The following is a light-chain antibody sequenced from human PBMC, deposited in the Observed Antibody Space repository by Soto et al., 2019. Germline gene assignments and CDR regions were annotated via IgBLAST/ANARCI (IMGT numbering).Light chain of an antibody. CDR1: QYINTR. Sequence: DIVFKDSPATLSSFPVYVVPLSCSAIQYINTRLAWYQQKPGQAPRLLIYDASSGATGVPDRFSGSGSGTDFTLTISRLEPEDFAVYYCQHCQPYGDSPPLTFGGGTKVDIK. CDR2: DAS. CDR3: QHCQPYGDSPPLT. V-gene: IGKV3D-20*02. J-gene: IGKJ4*01.